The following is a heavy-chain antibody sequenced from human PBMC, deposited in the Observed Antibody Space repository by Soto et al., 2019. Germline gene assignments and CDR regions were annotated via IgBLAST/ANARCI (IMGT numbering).Heavy chain of an antibody. V-gene: IGHV4-30-4*01. CDR2: IYYSGST. CDR3: ARALIQLWPHYYYGMDV. CDR1: GGSITSGDYY. J-gene: IGHJ6*02. D-gene: IGHD5-18*01. Sequence: PSETLSLTCTVSGGSITSGDYYWSWIRQPPGKGLEWIGYIYYSGSTYHNPSLKSRVTRSVETSKNQFSLKLSSVTAADTAMYYCARALIQLWPHYYYGMDVWGQGTTVTVSS.